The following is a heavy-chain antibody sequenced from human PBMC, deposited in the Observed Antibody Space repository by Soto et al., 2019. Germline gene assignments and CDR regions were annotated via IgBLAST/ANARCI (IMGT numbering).Heavy chain of an antibody. CDR3: ASSFSQSGNTWFDP. V-gene: IGHV4-31*03. Sequence: QVQLQESGPGLVKPSQTLSLTCTVSGGSISSGGYYWSWIRQHPGKGLEWIGYIYDSGSTYYNPSLKSRVTISVDTSKNQFSLKLSSVTAADTAVYYCASSFSQSGNTWFDPWGQGTLVTVSS. CDR2: IYDSGST. J-gene: IGHJ5*02. CDR1: GGSISSGGYY. D-gene: IGHD3-3*01.